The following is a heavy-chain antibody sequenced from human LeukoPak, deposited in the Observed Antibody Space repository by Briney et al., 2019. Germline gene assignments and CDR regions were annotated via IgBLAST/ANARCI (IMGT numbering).Heavy chain of an antibody. D-gene: IGHD2-8*02. V-gene: IGHV3-74*01. CDR3: ARDQIYCTGGYCYFEY. J-gene: IGHJ4*02. CDR2: INTDGSST. Sequence: SGGSLRLSCAASGFTFSSYWIHWVRQAPGKGLVWVSRINTDGSSTSYADSVKGRFTISRDNAKNTLYLQMNSLRVEDSAVYYCARDQIYCTGGYCYFEYWGQGTLVTVSS. CDR1: GFTFSSYW.